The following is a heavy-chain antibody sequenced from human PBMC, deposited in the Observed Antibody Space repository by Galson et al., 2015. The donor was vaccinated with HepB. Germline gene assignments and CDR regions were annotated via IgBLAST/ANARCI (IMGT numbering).Heavy chain of an antibody. V-gene: IGHV3-30*18. CDR1: GFTFSSYG. CDR3: AKGFSNTYGMDV. CDR2: ISYDGSNK. J-gene: IGHJ6*02. D-gene: IGHD4-11*01. Sequence: SLRLSCAASGFTFSSYGMYWVRQAPGKGLEWVGVISYDGSNKYYGDSVRGRFTISRDESKNTLYLQMNGLRGEDTAVYYCAKGFSNTYGMDVWGQGTTVTVSS.